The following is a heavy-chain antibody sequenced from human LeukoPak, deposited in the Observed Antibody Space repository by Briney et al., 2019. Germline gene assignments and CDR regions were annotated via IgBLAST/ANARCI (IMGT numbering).Heavy chain of an antibody. CDR1: GGSFRGYY. J-gene: IGHJ4*02. V-gene: IGHV4-34*01. Sequence: PSETLSLTCAVYGGSFRGYYWSWIRQPPGKGLEWIGEINHSGSTNYNPSLKSRVTISVDTSKNQFSLKLSSVTAADTAVYYCARRRGTYYYDSSGYYWGQGTLVTVSS. CDR3: ARRRGTYYYDSSGYY. D-gene: IGHD3-22*01. CDR2: INHSGST.